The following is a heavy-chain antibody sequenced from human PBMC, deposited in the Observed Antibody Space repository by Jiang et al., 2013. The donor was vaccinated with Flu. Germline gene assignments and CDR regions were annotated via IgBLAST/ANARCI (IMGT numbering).Heavy chain of an antibody. CDR1: TSYA. D-gene: IGHD6-19*01. CDR2: STLAMVT. J-gene: IGHJ4*02. CDR3: ARGIAVADPSFDY. Sequence: TSYACIGCARPRTKGLSGWDGSTLAMVTQNNSQKFQGRVTITRDTSASTAYMELSSLRAEDTAVYYCARGIAVADPSFDYWGQGTLVTVSS. V-gene: IGHV1-3*01.